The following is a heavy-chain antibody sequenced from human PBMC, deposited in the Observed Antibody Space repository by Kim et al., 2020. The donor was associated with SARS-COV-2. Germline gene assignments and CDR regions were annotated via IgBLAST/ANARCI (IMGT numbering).Heavy chain of an antibody. CDR2: INPNSGGT. J-gene: IGHJ4*02. D-gene: IGHD6-19*01. CDR1: GYTFTGYY. V-gene: IGHV1-2*02. CDR3: AGDLGEWLVHDY. Sequence: ASVKVSCKACGYTFTGYYMHWVRQAPGQGLEWMGWINPNSGGTNYAQKFQGRVTMTRDTSISTAYMELSRLRSDDTAVYYCAGDLGEWLVHDYWGQGTLVTVSS.